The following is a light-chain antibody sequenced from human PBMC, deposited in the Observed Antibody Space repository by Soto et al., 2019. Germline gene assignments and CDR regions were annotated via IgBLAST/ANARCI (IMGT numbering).Light chain of an antibody. Sequence: DIQMTQSPSSVSASVGDRVTITCRASQDISSWLAWYQQKPGKAPKLLIYTASRLQSGVPSKFSGSGSGTDFTLTISSLQSEDFATYYCQQANSFPWTFGQGTKVEIK. CDR3: QQANSFPWT. CDR1: QDISSW. V-gene: IGKV1-12*01. CDR2: TAS. J-gene: IGKJ1*01.